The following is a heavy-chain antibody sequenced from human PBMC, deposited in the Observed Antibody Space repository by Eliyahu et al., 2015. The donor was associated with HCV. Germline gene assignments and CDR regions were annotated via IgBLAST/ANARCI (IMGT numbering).Heavy chain of an antibody. J-gene: IGHJ4*02. D-gene: IGHD6-19*01. CDR3: ARVLRVAGTSTFDY. CDR2: MHSDGSK. CDR1: GFTVXTNY. Sequence: EVQLVESGGGLIQPGGSLRLSCAASGFTVXTNYMTWVRQAPGKGLEWVSXMHSDGSKXXADSVKGRFTISRDNSKNTLYLQMNSLRAEDTAVYYCARVLRVAGTSTFDYWGQGTLVTVSS. V-gene: IGHV3-53*01.